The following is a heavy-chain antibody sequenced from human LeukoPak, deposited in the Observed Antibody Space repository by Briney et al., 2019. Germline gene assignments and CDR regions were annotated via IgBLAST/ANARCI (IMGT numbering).Heavy chain of an antibody. J-gene: IGHJ4*02. CDR1: GGSISSYY. CDR3: ARLSPNYYDSSGILDY. V-gene: IGHV4-4*09. CDR2: IYTSGST. D-gene: IGHD3-22*01. Sequence: PSETLSLTCTVSGGSISSYYWSWTRQPPGKGLEWIGYIYTSGSTNYNPSLKSRVTISVDTSKNQFSLKLSSVTAADTAVYYCARLSPNYYDSSGILDYWGQGTLVTVSS.